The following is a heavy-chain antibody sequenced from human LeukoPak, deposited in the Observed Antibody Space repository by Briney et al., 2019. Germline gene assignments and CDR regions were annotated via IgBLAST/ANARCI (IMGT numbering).Heavy chain of an antibody. CDR3: ARDLIVGTTIRYYFDY. CDR2: ISGSGGST. Sequence: GGSLRLSCAASGFTFSSYAMSWVRQAPGKGLEWVSAISGSGGSTYYADSVKGRFTISRDNAKNSLYLQMNSLRAEDTAVYYCARDLIVGTTIRYYFDYWGQGTLVTVSS. V-gene: IGHV3-23*01. D-gene: IGHD1-26*01. J-gene: IGHJ4*02. CDR1: GFTFSSYA.